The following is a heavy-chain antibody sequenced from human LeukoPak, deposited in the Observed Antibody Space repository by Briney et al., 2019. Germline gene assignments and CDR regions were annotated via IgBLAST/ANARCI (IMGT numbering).Heavy chain of an antibody. D-gene: IGHD1-26*01. Sequence: GGSLRLSCAASGFTFDDYAMHWIRQAPGKGLEWVSGISWNSGSIGYADSVKGRFTISRDNAKNSLYLQMNSLRAEDTALYYCARDHSGSYYYYGMDVWGQGTTVTVSS. CDR2: ISWNSGSI. CDR1: GFTFDDYA. J-gene: IGHJ6*02. V-gene: IGHV3-9*01. CDR3: ARDHSGSYYYYGMDV.